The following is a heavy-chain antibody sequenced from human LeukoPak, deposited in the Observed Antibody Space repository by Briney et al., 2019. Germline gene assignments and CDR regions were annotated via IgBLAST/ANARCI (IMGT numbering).Heavy chain of an antibody. CDR1: GGSFSGYH. V-gene: IGHV4-34*01. CDR2: INHNGNT. CDR3: TRRSYDSGSYYDGWYFDY. J-gene: IGHJ4*02. D-gene: IGHD3-10*01. Sequence: PSETLSLICAVYGGSFSGYHWNWIRQAPGKGLEWIGEINHNGNTNYNPSLKGRVTISVDTSKNQFSLTLNSVTAADTAVYYCTRRSYDSGSYYDGWYFDYWGQGTLVTVSS.